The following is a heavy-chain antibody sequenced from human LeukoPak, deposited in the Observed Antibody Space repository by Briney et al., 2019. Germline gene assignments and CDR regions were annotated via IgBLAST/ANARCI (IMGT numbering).Heavy chain of an antibody. J-gene: IGHJ4*02. D-gene: IGHD3-9*01. Sequence: GGSLRLSCAASGLTFSDYHMSWIRQAPGKGLEWVSHISDNGRTKYYANSVQGRFTVSRDNAKNSLYLQMNSLRADDTAVYYCARGYDILTGYYTCWGQGTLVTVSS. V-gene: IGHV3-11*01. CDR2: ISDNGRTK. CDR3: ARGYDILTGYYTC. CDR1: GLTFSDYH.